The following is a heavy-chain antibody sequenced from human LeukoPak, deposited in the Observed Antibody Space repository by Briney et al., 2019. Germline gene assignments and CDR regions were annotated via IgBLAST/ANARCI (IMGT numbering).Heavy chain of an antibody. CDR3: ARGLFTTVTTYYFDY. V-gene: IGHV4-34*01. CDR1: GGSLSGYY. D-gene: IGHD4-11*01. Sequence: SETLSLTCAVYGGSLSGYYWSWIRQPPGKGLEWIGEINHSGSTNYNPSLKSRVTISVDTSKNQFSLKLSSVTAADTAVYYCARGLFTTVTTYYFDYWGQGTLVTVSS. J-gene: IGHJ4*02. CDR2: INHSGST.